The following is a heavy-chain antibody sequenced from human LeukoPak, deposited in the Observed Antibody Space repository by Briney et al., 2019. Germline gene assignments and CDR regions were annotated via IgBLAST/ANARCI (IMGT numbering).Heavy chain of an antibody. Sequence: SETLSLTCTVSGGSISSSSYYWGWIRQPPGKGLEWIGSIYYSGSTYYNPSLKSRVTISVDTSKNQLSLKLSSVTAADTAVYYCARVWRTANAFDIWGQGTMVTVSS. V-gene: IGHV4-39*07. CDR1: GGSISSSSYY. J-gene: IGHJ3*02. CDR3: ARVWRTANAFDI. D-gene: IGHD3-3*01. CDR2: IYYSGST.